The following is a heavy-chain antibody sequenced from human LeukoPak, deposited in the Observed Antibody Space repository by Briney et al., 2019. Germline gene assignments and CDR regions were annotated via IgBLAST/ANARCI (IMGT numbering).Heavy chain of an antibody. V-gene: IGHV3-53*01. CDR1: GFTVSSNY. CDR3: ARGRGGLGGYYGMDV. D-gene: IGHD2-15*01. J-gene: IGHJ6*02. CDR2: IYSGGST. Sequence: GGSLRISCAASGFTVSSNYMSWVRQAPGKGLEWVSVIYSGGSTYYADSVKGRFTISRDNSKNTLYLQMNSLSAEDTAVYYCARGRGGLGGYYGMDVWGQGTTVTVSS.